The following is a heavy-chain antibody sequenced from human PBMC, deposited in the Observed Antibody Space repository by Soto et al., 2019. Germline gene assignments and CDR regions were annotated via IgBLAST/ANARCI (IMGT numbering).Heavy chain of an antibody. V-gene: IGHV3-23*01. J-gene: IGHJ4*02. D-gene: IGHD6-13*01. Sequence: EVQLLESGGGLVQPGGSLRLSCAASGFTFSSYAMSWVRQAPGKGLEWVSAISGSGGSTYYADSVKGRFTISRDNSKNTLYLQMNSLRAEDTAVYYCAKVIRSIGRSSSWYYFDYWGQGTLVTVSS. CDR1: GFTFSSYA. CDR2: ISGSGGST. CDR3: AKVIRSIGRSSSWYYFDY.